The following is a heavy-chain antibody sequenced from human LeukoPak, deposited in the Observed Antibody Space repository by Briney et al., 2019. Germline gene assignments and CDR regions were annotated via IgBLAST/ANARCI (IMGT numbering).Heavy chain of an antibody. Sequence: SETLSLTCAVYGGSFSGYYWSWIRQPPGKGLEWIGEINHSGSTNYNPSLKSRVTISVDTSKNQFSLKLSSVTAADTAVYYCARLSPIPATAIPCSMDVWGKGTTVTISS. CDR2: INHSGST. CDR3: ARLSPIPATAIPCSMDV. D-gene: IGHD2-2*02. CDR1: GGSFSGYY. V-gene: IGHV4-34*01. J-gene: IGHJ6*04.